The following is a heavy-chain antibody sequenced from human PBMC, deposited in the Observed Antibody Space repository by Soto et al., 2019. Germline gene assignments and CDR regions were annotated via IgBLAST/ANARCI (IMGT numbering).Heavy chain of an antibody. CDR2: IYYSGST. V-gene: IGHV4-30-4*01. J-gene: IGHJ5*02. D-gene: IGHD6-13*01. CDR3: ASAGYSSSDNWFDP. CDR1: GGSISSGDYY. Sequence: SETLSLTCTVSGGSISSGDYYWSWIRQPPGKGLEWIGYIYYSGSTYYNTSLKSRVTISVDTSKNQFSLKLSSVTAADTAVYYCASAGYSSSDNWFDPRGQGTLVTVSS.